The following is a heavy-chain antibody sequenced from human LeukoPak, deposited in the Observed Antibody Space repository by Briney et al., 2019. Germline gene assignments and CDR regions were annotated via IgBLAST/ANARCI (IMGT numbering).Heavy chain of an antibody. Sequence: SETLSLTCAVYGGSFSGYYWSWIRQPPGKGLEWIGEINHSGSTNYNPPLKSRVTISVDTSKNQFSLKLSSVTAADTAVYYCAAPGYSSGYYYRWGQGTLVTVSS. V-gene: IGHV4-34*01. D-gene: IGHD3-22*01. CDR3: AAPGYSSGYYYR. CDR1: GGSFSGYY. J-gene: IGHJ5*02. CDR2: INHSGST.